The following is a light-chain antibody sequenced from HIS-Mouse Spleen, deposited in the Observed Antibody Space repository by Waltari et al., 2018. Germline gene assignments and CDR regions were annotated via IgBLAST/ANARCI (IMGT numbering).Light chain of an antibody. CDR3: QQYDNLLFT. V-gene: IGKV1-33*01. J-gene: IGKJ3*01. CDR1: QDISNY. Sequence: DIQMTQSPSSLSASVGDRVTITCQASQDISNYLNWYQQKPGKAPKLLIDDASNLETGVPSRFSGSGSGTDFTFTISSLQPEDIATYYCQQYDNLLFTFGPGTKVDIK. CDR2: DAS.